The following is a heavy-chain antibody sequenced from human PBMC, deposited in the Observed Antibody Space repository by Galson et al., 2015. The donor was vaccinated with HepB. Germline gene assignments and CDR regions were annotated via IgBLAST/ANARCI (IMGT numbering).Heavy chain of an antibody. D-gene: IGHD3-22*01. J-gene: IGHJ4*02. CDR3: AKIITFMTDYYDSSGYYSH. V-gene: IGHV3-9*01. Sequence: SLRLSCAASGYIFDHYAMHWVRQGPGKGLEWVSGISWNSGSIGYADSVKGRFTISRDNAKNSLDLQMNSLGAEDTALYSCAKIITFMTDYYDSSGYYSHWGQGTLVTVSP. CDR1: GYIFDHYA. CDR2: ISWNSGSI.